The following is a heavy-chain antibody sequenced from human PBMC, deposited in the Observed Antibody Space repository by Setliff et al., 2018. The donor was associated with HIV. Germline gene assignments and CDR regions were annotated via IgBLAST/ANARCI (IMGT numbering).Heavy chain of an antibody. CDR1: GFTFTNAW. V-gene: IGHV3-15*01. CDR2: FKTDGGTT. J-gene: IGHJ6*02. CDR3: TRAGYGHGFDI. D-gene: IGHD5-18*01. Sequence: GGSLRLSCVASGFTFTNAWVNWVRQAPGTGLEWVGRFKTDGGTTDYAAPVKGRSTISRDDSKTTLYLQMNSLKTEDTALYYCTRAGYGHGFDIWGQGTTVTVSS.